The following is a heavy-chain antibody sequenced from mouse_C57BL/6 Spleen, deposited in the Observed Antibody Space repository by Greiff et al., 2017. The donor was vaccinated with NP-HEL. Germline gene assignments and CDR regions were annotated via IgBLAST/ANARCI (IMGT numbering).Heavy chain of an antibody. D-gene: IGHD6-1*01. V-gene: IGHV1-18*01. Sequence: VQLKQSGPELVKPGASVKIPCKASGYTFTDYNMDWVKQSHGKSLEWIGDINPNNGGTIYNQKFKGKATLTVDKSSSTAYMELRSLTSEDTAVYYCARWGDSEAYWGQGTLVTVSA. J-gene: IGHJ3*01. CDR2: INPNNGGT. CDR1: GYTFTDYN. CDR3: ARWGDSEAY.